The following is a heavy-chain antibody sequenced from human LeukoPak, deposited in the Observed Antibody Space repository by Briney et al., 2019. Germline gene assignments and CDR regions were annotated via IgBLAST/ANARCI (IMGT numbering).Heavy chain of an antibody. D-gene: IGHD3-10*01. CDR2: MNPNSGNT. CDR3: ARFNGRGVSNDY. Sequence: ASVKVSCKASGYTFTSYDINWARQATGQGLQWMGWMNPNSGNTGYAQKFQGRVTMTRNTSISTAYMELSSLRSEDTAVYYCARFNGRGVSNDYWGQGTLVTVSA. CDR1: GYTFTSYD. V-gene: IGHV1-8*01. J-gene: IGHJ4*02.